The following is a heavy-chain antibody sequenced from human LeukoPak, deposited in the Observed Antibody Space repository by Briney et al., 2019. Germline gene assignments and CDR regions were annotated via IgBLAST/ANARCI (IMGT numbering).Heavy chain of an antibody. CDR1: GYSFTSYW. CDR2: IYPSASAP. D-gene: IGHD5-12*01. J-gene: IGHJ5*02. V-gene: IGHV5-51*01. CDR3: ARSIASYSGQDNSFDP. Sequence: GESLKISCEGSGYSFTSYWIGWVRQMPGKGLEWMGIIYPSASAPRYSPSFQGQVTISANKSISTAYLQWSSLKASDTAMYYCARSIASYSGQDNSFDPWGQGTLVTVSS.